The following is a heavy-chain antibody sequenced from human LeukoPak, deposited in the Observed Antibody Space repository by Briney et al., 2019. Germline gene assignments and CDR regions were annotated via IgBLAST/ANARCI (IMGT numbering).Heavy chain of an antibody. CDR1: GGSISSGDYY. V-gene: IGHV4-30-4*08. CDR3: ASRYSWNYASDY. J-gene: IGHJ4*02. D-gene: IGHD1-7*01. CDR2: IYYSGST. Sequence: SQTLSLTCTVSGGSISSGDYYWSWIRQPPGKGLEWIGYIYYSGSTSYYPSLKSRVTISVDTSKNQFSLKLSSVTAADTAVYYCASRYSWNYASDYWGQGTLVTVSS.